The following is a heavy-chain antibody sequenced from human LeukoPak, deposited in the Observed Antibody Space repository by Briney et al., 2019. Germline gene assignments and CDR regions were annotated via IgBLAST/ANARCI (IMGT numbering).Heavy chain of an antibody. CDR1: GFPFSTYS. CDR2: ISYDGSNK. Sequence: GGSLRLSCVTSGFPFSTYSMNWVRQAPGKGLEWVAVISYDGSNKYYADSVKGRFTISRDNSKNTLYLQMNSLRAEDTAVYYCARDQVYAFWSGRFDYYYYYMDVWGKGTTVTVSS. D-gene: IGHD3-3*01. J-gene: IGHJ6*03. V-gene: IGHV3-30*03. CDR3: ARDQVYAFWSGRFDYYYYYMDV.